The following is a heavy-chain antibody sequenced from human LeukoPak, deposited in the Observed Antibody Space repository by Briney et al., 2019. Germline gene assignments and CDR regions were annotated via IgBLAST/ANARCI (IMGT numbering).Heavy chain of an antibody. Sequence: SEGLSLAFSVYVRSLRSHGYYSSWFRQPPVKGLERLARMYYSRTTHYNPHLPTRVTLSVDTSKTQLSLRLTPVTAADTSVYYCARHDSGTYYRFDYWRQGTLVTVSS. J-gene: IGHJ4*02. CDR2: MYYSRTT. CDR1: VRSLRSHGYY. V-gene: IGHV4-39*01. CDR3: ARHDSGTYYRFDY. D-gene: IGHD1-26*01.